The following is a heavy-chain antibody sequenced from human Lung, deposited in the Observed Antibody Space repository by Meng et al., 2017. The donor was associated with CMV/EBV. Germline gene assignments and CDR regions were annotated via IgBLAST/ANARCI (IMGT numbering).Heavy chain of an antibody. CDR1: GYTFSSYS. D-gene: IGHD3-16*01. CDR2: ISGSGGST. V-gene: IGHV3-23*01. CDR3: VKGWQNLGAY. Sequence: GEXXKISCRASGYTFSSYSMSWVRQAPGKGLEWVSSISGSGGSTYSADSVKGRLTISRDNSESTLYLQMNSLTAEDTAIYYCVKGWQNLGAYWGQGTRVTVSS. J-gene: IGHJ4*02.